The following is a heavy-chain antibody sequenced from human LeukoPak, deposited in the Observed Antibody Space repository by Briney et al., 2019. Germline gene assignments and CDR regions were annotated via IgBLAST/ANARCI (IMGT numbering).Heavy chain of an antibody. CDR1: GGTFSSYA. V-gene: IGHV1-69*06. CDR3: ARSTGIADRGYYYYYMDV. CDR2: IIPLFGTA. J-gene: IGHJ6*03. Sequence: GASVNVSCKASGGTFSSYAISWVRQAPGQGLEWMGRIIPLFGTANYAQKFQGRVTITADKSTSTAYMELSSLRTEDTAVYYCARSTGIADRGYYYYYMDVWGKGTTVTVSS. D-gene: IGHD6-13*01.